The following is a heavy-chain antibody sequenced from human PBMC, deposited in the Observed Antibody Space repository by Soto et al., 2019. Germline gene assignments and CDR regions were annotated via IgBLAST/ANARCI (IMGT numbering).Heavy chain of an antibody. CDR2: IYSGGST. Sequence: PGGSLRLSCAASGFTVSSNYMSWVRQAPGKGLEWVSVIYSGGSTYYADSVKGRFTISRDNSKNTLYLQMNSLRAEDTAVYYCAREPSMGEYYYYMDVWGKGTTVTVSS. D-gene: IGHD3-16*01. V-gene: IGHV3-66*01. J-gene: IGHJ6*03. CDR3: AREPSMGEYYYYMDV. CDR1: GFTVSSNY.